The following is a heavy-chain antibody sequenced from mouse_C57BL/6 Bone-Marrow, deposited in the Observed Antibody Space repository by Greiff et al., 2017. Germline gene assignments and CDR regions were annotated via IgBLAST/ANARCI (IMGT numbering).Heavy chain of an antibody. D-gene: IGHD1-1*01. J-gene: IGHJ1*03. V-gene: IGHV5-2*01. CDR3: ARHGTTVVATDWYFDV. CDR2: INSDGGST. CDR1: EYEFPSHD. Sequence: EVKLVESGGGLVQPGESLKLSCESNEYEFPSHDMSWVRKTPEKRLELVAAINSDGGSTYYPDTMESRFIISRDNTKKTLYLQMSSLRSEDTALXYCARHGTTVVATDWYFDVWGTGTTVTVSS.